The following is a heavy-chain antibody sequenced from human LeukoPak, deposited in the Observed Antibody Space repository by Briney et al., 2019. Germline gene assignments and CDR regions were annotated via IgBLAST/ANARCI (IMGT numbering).Heavy chain of an antibody. CDR1: GYTFTSYG. J-gene: IGHJ4*02. CDR2: ISAYNGNT. V-gene: IGHV1-18*01. Sequence: ASVKVSCKASGYTFTSYGISWVRQAPGQGLEWMGWISAYNGNTNYAQKLQGRVTMTTATSTSTAYMELRSLSSDDTAVYYCARDGSSSSWPIDYWGQGTLVTVSS. D-gene: IGHD6-13*01. CDR3: ARDGSSSSWPIDY.